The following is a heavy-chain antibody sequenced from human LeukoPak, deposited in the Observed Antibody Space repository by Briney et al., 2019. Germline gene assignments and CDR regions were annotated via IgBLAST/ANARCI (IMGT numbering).Heavy chain of an antibody. CDR2: IYYSGST. V-gene: IGHV4-31*03. Sequence: SETLSLTCTVSGGSISSGGYYWSWIRQHSGKGLEWIGYIYYSGSTYYNPSLKSRVTISVDTSKNQFSLKLSSVTAADTAVYYCARDLPLAGMDVWGQGTTVTVSS. CDR1: GGSISSGGYY. J-gene: IGHJ6*02. D-gene: IGHD3-3*02. CDR3: ARDLPLAGMDV.